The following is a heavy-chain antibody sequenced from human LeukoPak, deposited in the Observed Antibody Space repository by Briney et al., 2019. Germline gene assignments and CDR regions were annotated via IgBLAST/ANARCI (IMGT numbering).Heavy chain of an antibody. CDR1: DDSISTYY. D-gene: IGHD2-15*01. Sequence: SETLSLTCTVSDDSISTYYWSWIRQPPGKGLEWIGYINYSGSTNYNPSLRSRVTISIDTSKNQFSLKLSSVTAADTAVYYCARPLGYADAFDIWGQGTMVTVAS. CDR2: INYSGST. V-gene: IGHV4-59*01. CDR3: ARPLGYADAFDI. J-gene: IGHJ3*02.